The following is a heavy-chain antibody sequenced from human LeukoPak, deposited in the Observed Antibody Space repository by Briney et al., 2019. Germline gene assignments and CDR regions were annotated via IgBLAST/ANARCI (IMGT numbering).Heavy chain of an antibody. CDR3: ARDEENDYGDYYFDY. J-gene: IGHJ4*02. V-gene: IGHV4-59*12. Sequence: SETLSLTCTVSGGSISTYYWSWIRQPPGKGLEWIGYMYYSGSTYYNPSLKSRVTISVDTSKNQFSLKLSSVTAADTAVYYCARDEENDYGDYYFDYWGQGTLVTVSS. CDR2: MYYSGST. CDR1: GGSISTYY. D-gene: IGHD4-17*01.